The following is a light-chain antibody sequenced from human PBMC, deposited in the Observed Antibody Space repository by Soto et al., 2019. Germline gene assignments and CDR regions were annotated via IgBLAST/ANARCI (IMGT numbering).Light chain of an antibody. CDR3: QPHNSYLT. J-gene: IGKJ5*01. CDR1: QSISSW. CDR2: KAS. Sequence: DIQMTQSPSTLSASVGDRVTITCRASQSISSWLAWYQQKPGKAPKVLIYKASSLESGVPSRFSGRGSGTEFTLTISSLQPDDFATYHCQPHNSYLTFGQGTRLEIK. V-gene: IGKV1-5*03.